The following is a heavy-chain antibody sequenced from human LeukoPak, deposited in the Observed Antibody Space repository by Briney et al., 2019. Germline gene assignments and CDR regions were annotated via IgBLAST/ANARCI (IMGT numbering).Heavy chain of an antibody. Sequence: EASVKVSCKASGYTFTSYDINWVRQATGQGLEWMGWMNPNSGNTGYAQKFQGRVTITRNTSISTAYMELSSLRSEDTAVYYCASSNKDSSGYYYGMDVWGQGTTVTVSS. CDR3: ASSNKDSSGYYYGMDV. J-gene: IGHJ6*02. D-gene: IGHD3-22*01. CDR2: MNPNSGNT. CDR1: GYTFTSYD. V-gene: IGHV1-8*01.